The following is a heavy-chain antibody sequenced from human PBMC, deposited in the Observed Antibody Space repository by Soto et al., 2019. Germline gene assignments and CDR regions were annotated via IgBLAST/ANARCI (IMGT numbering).Heavy chain of an antibody. CDR1: GFTFNSFA. Sequence: EVQLLESGGDLVQPGGSLRLSCAASGFTFNSFAMTWIRQATGKGLEWVSGVSASGGDTYYADSVKGRFTVSRDNSKNTLYLQMNSLRVEDTALYYCAKDRYFASGSYDYWGQGTLVTVSS. J-gene: IGHJ4*02. CDR3: AKDRYFASGSYDY. CDR2: VSASGGDT. V-gene: IGHV3-23*01. D-gene: IGHD3-10*01.